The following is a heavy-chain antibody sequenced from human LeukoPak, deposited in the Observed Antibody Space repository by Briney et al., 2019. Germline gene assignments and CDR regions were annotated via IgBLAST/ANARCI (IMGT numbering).Heavy chain of an antibody. CDR3: AREMSGSNDAFDI. CDR1: GFTLSNYD. D-gene: IGHD3-10*01. CDR2: IYRAGDT. Sequence: GGSLRLSCAASGFTLSNYDMHWVRQGTGEGLEWVSMIYRAGDTYHPDSVKGRFTVSRDYAKNSFYLQMNSLRAGDTAVYYCAREMSGSNDAFDIWGQGTMVTVSS. V-gene: IGHV3-13*01. J-gene: IGHJ3*02.